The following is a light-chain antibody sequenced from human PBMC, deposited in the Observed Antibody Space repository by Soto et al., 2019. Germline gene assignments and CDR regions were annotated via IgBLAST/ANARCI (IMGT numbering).Light chain of an antibody. J-gene: IGLJ2*01. CDR1: SSDVGGYNY. CDR2: EVS. V-gene: IGLV2-8*01. Sequence: QSVLTQPPSASGSPGQSVTISCTGTSSDVGGYNYVSWYQQHPGKAPKLMIYEVSKRPSGVPDRFSGSKSGNTASLTVSGLQAEYEDDYYCSSYAGSNNLVFGGGTKLTVL. CDR3: SSYAGSNNLV.